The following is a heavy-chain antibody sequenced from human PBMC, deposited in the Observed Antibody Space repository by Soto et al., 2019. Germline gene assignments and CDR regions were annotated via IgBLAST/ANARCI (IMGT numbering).Heavy chain of an antibody. Sequence: GGSLRLSCTASGFTFSTYAMSWVRQAPGKGLEWVSTISDSGSTYYADSVKGRFTISRDNSKNTLYLLMNSLRAEDTAVYYCARDRRRGYAALTNYYYYGMDVWGQGTTVTVSS. J-gene: IGHJ6*02. CDR3: ARDRRRGYAALTNYYYYGMDV. D-gene: IGHD2-8*01. CDR1: GFTFSTYA. CDR2: ISDSGST. V-gene: IGHV3-23*01.